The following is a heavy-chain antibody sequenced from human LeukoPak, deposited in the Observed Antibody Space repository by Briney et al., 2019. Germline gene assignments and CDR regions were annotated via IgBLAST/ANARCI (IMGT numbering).Heavy chain of an antibody. V-gene: IGHV3-23*01. J-gene: IGHJ5*02. D-gene: IGHD3-10*01. CDR3: AKDHPGSYGA. Sequence: GGSLRLSCAASGFSSRSYAMGWVRQAPGKGLERVAAIGGYGDNIFYGGSVMGRFTISRDNSKDSLYLQMNGLRAEDTAVYYCAKDHPGSYGAWGQGTLVIVSS. CDR1: GFSSRSYA. CDR2: IGGYGDNI.